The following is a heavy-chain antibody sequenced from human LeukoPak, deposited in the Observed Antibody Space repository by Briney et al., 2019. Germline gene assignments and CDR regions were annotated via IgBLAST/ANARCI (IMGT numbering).Heavy chain of an antibody. Sequence: GGSLRLSCVASGFTFSTYDMYWVRQAPGKGLEWVSYISSRNTTTHYADSVRGRFTISRDNAKNSLYLQMNGLRPEDTALYYCARAPVWSGEYPYWGRGTLVTVSS. V-gene: IGHV3-48*03. J-gene: IGHJ4*02. CDR1: GFTFSTYD. D-gene: IGHD3-10*01. CDR3: ARAPVWSGEYPY. CDR2: ISSRNTTT.